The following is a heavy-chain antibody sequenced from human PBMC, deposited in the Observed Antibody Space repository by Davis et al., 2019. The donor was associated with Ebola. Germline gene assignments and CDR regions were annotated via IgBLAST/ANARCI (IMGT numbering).Heavy chain of an antibody. J-gene: IGHJ4*02. CDR2: ISGSGGST. D-gene: IGHD3-22*01. CDR3: AKNVALYRVVITTMDY. V-gene: IGHV3-23*01. Sequence: PGGSLRLSCAASGFTFSSYAMSWVRQAPGKGLEWVSAISGSGGSTYYADSVKGRFTISRDNSKNTLYLQMNSLRAEDTAVYYCAKNVALYRVVITTMDYWGQGTLVTVSS. CDR1: GFTFSSYA.